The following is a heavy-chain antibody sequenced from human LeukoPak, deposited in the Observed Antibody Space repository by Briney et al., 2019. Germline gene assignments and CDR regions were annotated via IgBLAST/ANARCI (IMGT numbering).Heavy chain of an antibody. CDR3: ARGVVVVPAAHLWGYYYYYMDV. CDR2: IYNTGNT. D-gene: IGHD2-2*01. Sequence: SETLSLTCSVSGGSISTNYWSWIRQPAGKGLEWIGRIYNTGNTNYSPSLESRVTMSADTSKNQFSLRLSSVTAADTAVYYCARGVVVVPAAHLWGYYYYYMDVWGKGTTVTVSS. J-gene: IGHJ6*03. V-gene: IGHV4-4*07. CDR1: GGSISTNY.